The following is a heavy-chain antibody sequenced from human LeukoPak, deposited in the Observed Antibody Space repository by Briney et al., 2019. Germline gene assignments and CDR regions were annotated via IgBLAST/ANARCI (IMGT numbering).Heavy chain of an antibody. CDR1: GFTFSSYE. Sequence: GGSLRLSCAASGFTFSSYEMNWVRQAPGKGLEWVSYISSSGSTIYYADSVKGRFTISRDNAKNSLYLQMNSLRAEDTAVYYCARSPSDILTGYYAKPFDYWGQGTLVTVSS. V-gene: IGHV3-48*03. D-gene: IGHD3-9*01. CDR2: ISSSGSTI. J-gene: IGHJ4*02. CDR3: ARSPSDILTGYYAKPFDY.